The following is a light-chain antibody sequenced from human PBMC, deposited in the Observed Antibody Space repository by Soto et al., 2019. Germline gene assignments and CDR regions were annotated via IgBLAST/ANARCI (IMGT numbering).Light chain of an antibody. CDR3: CSYAGSSTYV. J-gene: IGLJ1*01. Sequence: QSVLTQPASVSGSPGQSITFSCTGTSSDVGSYNLVSWYQQHPGKAPKLMIYEVSKRPSGVSNRFSGSKSGNTASLTISGLQAEDEADYYCCSYAGSSTYVFGTGTKVTVL. V-gene: IGLV2-23*02. CDR1: SSDVGSYNL. CDR2: EVS.